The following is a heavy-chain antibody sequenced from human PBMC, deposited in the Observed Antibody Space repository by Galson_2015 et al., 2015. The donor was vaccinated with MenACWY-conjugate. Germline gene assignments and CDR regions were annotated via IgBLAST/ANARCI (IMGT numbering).Heavy chain of an antibody. V-gene: IGHV3-7*03. J-gene: IGHJ4*02. CDR2: IKKDGSQK. CDR3: AREIALTL. CDR1: GFTFNNYW. Sequence: SLRLSCAAYGFTFNNYWVSWVRQAPGKGLEWVANIKKDGSQKNYVDSVKGRFTISRDNAKNSLYLQMNSLKAEDTAVYYCAREIALTLWGQGTLVSVSS. D-gene: IGHD2-15*01.